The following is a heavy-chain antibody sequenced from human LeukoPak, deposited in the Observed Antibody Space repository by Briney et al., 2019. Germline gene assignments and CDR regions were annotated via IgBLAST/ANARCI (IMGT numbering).Heavy chain of an antibody. CDR1: EFTFRSYA. D-gene: IGHD4-23*01. Sequence: GGSLRLSCAASEFTFRSYAMHWVRQAPGKGLEWVAVISYDGSKRYYADSVKGQFTISRDNSKNTLYLQMNSLRTEDTAEYYCAKPYGGLYYFYGVDVWGQGTTVTVSS. CDR3: AKPYGGLYYFYGVDV. CDR2: ISYDGSKR. J-gene: IGHJ6*02. V-gene: IGHV3-30*18.